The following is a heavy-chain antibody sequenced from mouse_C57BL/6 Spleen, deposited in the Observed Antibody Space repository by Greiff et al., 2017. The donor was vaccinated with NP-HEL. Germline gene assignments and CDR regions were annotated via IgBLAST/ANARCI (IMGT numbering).Heavy chain of an antibody. CDR2: ISGGGGNT. CDR3: ARYSNFYFDY. D-gene: IGHD2-5*01. J-gene: IGHJ2*01. CDR1: GFTFSSYT. Sequence: EVQLVESGGGLVKPGGSLKLSCAASGFTFSSYTMSWVRQTPEKRLEWVATISGGGGNTYYPDSVKGRFTISRDNAKNTLYLQMSSLRSEDTALYYCARYSNFYFDYWGQGTTLTVSS. V-gene: IGHV5-9*01.